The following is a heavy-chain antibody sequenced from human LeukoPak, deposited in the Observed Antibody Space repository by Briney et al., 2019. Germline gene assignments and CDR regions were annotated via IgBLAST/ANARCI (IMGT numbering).Heavy chain of an antibody. CDR3: ARPPKGSYGYYFDY. D-gene: IGHD5-18*01. V-gene: IGHV4-61*02. J-gene: IGHJ4*02. Sequence: SQTLSLTCTVSGGSISSGSYYWSWIRQPAGKGLEWIGRIYTSGSTNYNPSLKSRVTISVDTSKNQFSLKLSSVTAADTAVYYCARPPKGSYGYYFDYWGQGTLVTVSS. CDR2: IYTSGST. CDR1: GGSISSGSYY.